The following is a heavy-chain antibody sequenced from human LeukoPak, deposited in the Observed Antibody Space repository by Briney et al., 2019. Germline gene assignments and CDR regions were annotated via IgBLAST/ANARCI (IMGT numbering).Heavy chain of an antibody. D-gene: IGHD3-16*01. J-gene: IGHJ4*02. Sequence: GGSLRLSCAASGFIFSNYGMNWVRQAPGKGLEWVAAISASGSATSYADSVRGRFTISRDNSKSTTYLQMNSLRAEDTAVFYCAKGLTPLDYWGQGTLVTVSS. V-gene: IGHV3-23*01. CDR1: GFIFSNYG. CDR2: ISASGSAT. CDR3: AKGLTPLDY.